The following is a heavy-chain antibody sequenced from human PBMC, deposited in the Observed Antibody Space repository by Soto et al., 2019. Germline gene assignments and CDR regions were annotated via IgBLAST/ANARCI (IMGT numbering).Heavy chain of an antibody. CDR1: GGSISSYY. CDR3: ARRYGGSIDY. D-gene: IGHD2-15*01. V-gene: IGHV4-59*08. J-gene: IGHJ4*02. CDR2: IYYSGST. Sequence: QVQLQESGPGLVKPSETLSLTCTVSGGSISSYYWSWIRQPPGKGLEWIGYIYYSGSTNYTPSLKSRGTISVDTSKNQFTLTLSSVTAADTAVYYCARRYGGSIDYWGQGTQVTVSA.